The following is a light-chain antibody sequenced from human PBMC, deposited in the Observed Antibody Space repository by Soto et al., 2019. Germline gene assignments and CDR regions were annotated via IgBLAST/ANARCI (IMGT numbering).Light chain of an antibody. J-gene: IGKJ1*01. CDR3: QHYNSYSEA. CDR2: AAS. V-gene: IGKV1-17*01. CDR1: QGIRNN. Sequence: DIQITRSPSSLFASGGDRVTITWRASQGIRNNLGWYQQKPGKAPKLLIYAASSLQSGVPSRFSGSGCGTEFTLTISSLQPDDFATYYCQHYNSYSEAFGQGTKVDIK.